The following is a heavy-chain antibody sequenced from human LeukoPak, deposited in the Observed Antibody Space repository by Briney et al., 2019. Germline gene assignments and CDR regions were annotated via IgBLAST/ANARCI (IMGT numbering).Heavy chain of an antibody. CDR1: GFTFNNYA. V-gene: IGHV3-23*01. CDR2: ISGGGETT. Sequence: GGSLRLSCAASGFTFNNYAMNWVGHAPGKGLEWVSSISGGGETTYYADSAKGRFTISRDNSKNTLYLQMNSLRAEDTAVYYCAVVVPAASLLYWGQGTLVTVSS. CDR3: AVVVPAASLLY. J-gene: IGHJ4*02. D-gene: IGHD2-2*01.